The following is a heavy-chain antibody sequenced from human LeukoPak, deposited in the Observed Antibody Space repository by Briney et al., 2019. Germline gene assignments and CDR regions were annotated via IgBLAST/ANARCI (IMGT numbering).Heavy chain of an antibody. CDR1: GINFADYA. V-gene: IGHV3-43*02. CDR3: AKESGKFDY. CDR2: ISADGGST. J-gene: IGHJ4*02. Sequence: PGGSLRLSSVVSGINFADYAMHWVRQPPGKGLEWVSLISADGGSTFSADSVKGRFSISRDNSKNSLYLQMNSLRSEDTAMYYSAKESGKFDYWGQGTLVAVSS.